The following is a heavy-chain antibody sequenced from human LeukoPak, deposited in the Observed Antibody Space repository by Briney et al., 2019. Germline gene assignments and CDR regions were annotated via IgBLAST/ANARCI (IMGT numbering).Heavy chain of an antibody. V-gene: IGHV1-2*02. J-gene: IGHJ3*02. CDR2: INPNSGGT. CDR1: GYTFTDYY. D-gene: IGHD1-1*01. Sequence: ASVKVSCKASGYTFTDYYMHWVRQAPGQGLEWMGWINPNSGGTNYAQKFQGRVTMTRDTSTSTAYMELSRLRSDDTAVYYCARYWKYDAFDIWGQGTMVTVSS. CDR3: ARYWKYDAFDI.